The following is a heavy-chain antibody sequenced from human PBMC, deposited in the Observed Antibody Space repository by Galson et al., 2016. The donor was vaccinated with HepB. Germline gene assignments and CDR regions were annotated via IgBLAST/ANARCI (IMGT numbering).Heavy chain of an antibody. Sequence: SVKVSCKASGYTFSAYNMQWVRQAPGQRLEWMGWLRGSDGSTKYSRELQGRLTITRDTSANTGYLELTSLRSEDTAIYYCTRDAMNWQIDYWAREPWSPSPQ. J-gene: IGHJ4*02. CDR3: TRDAMNWQIDY. V-gene: IGHV1-3*01. D-gene: IGHD1-1*01. CDR2: LRGSDGST. CDR1: GYTFSAYN.